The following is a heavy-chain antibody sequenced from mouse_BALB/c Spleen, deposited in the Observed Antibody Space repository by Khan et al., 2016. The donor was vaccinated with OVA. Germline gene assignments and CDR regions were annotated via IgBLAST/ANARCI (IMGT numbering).Heavy chain of an antibody. CDR1: GFSLTSYG. V-gene: IGHV2-9*02. CDR3: DRLEDI. Sequence: QMQLKESGPGLVAPSQSLSITCTVSGFSLTSYGVHWVRQPPGKGLEWLGVIWAGGSTNYNSAIMSRLSISKDNYKSQVLIKMNTPQTDDAAMYYCDRLEDIWGQGTTVTVSA. D-gene: IGHD1-3*01. J-gene: IGHJ2*01. CDR2: IWAGGST.